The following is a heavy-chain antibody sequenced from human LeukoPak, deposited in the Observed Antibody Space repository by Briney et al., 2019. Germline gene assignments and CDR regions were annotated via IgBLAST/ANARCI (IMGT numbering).Heavy chain of an antibody. CDR3: ARMILLLGDVLTVPPRGFDY. Sequence: ASVKVSSKASGYTFTFPGISWVRHAPGQGHEWLGRIRVFNGNTNYGQKHTGRGTMTTDTFTSTADMELRSLRSDDTGVYYCARMILLLGDVLTVPPRGFDYWGQGTLVTVSS. CDR2: IRVFNGNT. D-gene: IGHD3-9*01. J-gene: IGHJ4*02. CDR1: GYTFTFPG. V-gene: IGHV1-18*01.